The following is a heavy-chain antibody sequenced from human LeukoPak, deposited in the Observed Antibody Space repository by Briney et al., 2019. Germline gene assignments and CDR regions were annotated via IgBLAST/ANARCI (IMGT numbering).Heavy chain of an antibody. CDR2: IRYDGSNK. J-gene: IGHJ3*02. CDR3: AKGGNLDCSSTSCSDYDFWSAPFLDAFDI. CDR1: GFTFSSYG. Sequence: GGSLRLSCAASGFTFSSYGMHWVRQAPGKGLEWVAFIRYDGSNKYYADSVKGRFTISRDNSKNTLYLQMNSLRAEDTAVYYCAKGGNLDCSSTSCSDYDFWSAPFLDAFDIWGQGTMVTVSS. D-gene: IGHD2-2*01. V-gene: IGHV3-30*02.